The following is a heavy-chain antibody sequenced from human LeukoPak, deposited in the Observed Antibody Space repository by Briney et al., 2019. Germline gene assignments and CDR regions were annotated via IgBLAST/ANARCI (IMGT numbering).Heavy chain of an antibody. V-gene: IGHV4-59*08. Sequence: SDTLSLTCTVSGGSISSDYCSWVRQPPGQGLKWSGVIYSSVSTNYNPSPKSRVTISLDTSKHQSSLTPTTVTAAHTPAHSCTRHGGWGSTFDYWGQGILVTVSS. J-gene: IGHJ4*02. CDR1: GGSISSDY. CDR2: IYSSVST. D-gene: IGHD1-1*01. CDR3: TRHGGWGSTFDY.